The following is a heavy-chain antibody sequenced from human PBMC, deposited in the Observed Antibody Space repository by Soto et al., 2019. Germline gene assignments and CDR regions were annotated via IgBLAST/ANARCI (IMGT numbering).Heavy chain of an antibody. V-gene: IGHV3-30*04. CDR3: ARTYECAKSDCYRAFDI. CDR1: GFTFSSYA. Sequence: LRXSCAASGFTFSSYAIHWVRQAPGTGPEWVAATSSDGTDNVYADSVSGRFTISRDNSKNTLYLQMNSLRSEDAAVYYCARTYECAKSDCYRAFDIWGQGKMVTVSS. J-gene: IGHJ3*02. CDR2: TSSDGTDN. D-gene: IGHD2-21*02.